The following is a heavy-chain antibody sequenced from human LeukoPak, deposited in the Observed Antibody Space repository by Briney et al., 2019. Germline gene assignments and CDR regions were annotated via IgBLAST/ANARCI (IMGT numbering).Heavy chain of an antibody. CDR3: AKIEGSSSYYFDY. J-gene: IGHJ4*02. D-gene: IGHD6-6*01. CDR2: ISYDGGST. Sequence: GGSLRLSCAASGFIFSTYAMHWVRQAPGKGLEWVAIISYDGGSTSYADSVKGRFTISREHSKNTLYLQMSSLRTEDTAVYYCAKIEGSSSYYFDYWGQGTLVTVSS. CDR1: GFIFSTYA. V-gene: IGHV3-30*18.